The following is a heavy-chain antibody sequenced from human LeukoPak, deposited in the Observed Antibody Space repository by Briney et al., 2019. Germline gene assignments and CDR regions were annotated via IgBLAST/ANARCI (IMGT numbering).Heavy chain of an antibody. V-gene: IGHV3-23*01. CDR1: GFTFSSYA. Sequence: PGGSLRLSCAASGFTFSSYAMSWVRQAPGKGLEWVSAISGSGGSTYYAGSVKGRFTISRDNSKNTLYLQMNSLRAEDTAVYYCAKVRVERWLQFAFDIWGQGTMVTVSS. CDR2: ISGSGGST. CDR3: AKVRVERWLQFAFDI. J-gene: IGHJ3*02. D-gene: IGHD5-24*01.